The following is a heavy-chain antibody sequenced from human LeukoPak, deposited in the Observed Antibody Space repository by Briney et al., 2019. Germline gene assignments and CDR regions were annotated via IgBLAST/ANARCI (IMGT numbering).Heavy chain of an antibody. D-gene: IGHD6-13*01. V-gene: IGHV1-2*02. J-gene: IGHJ4*02. CDR2: INPNSGGT. CDR3: ARDLPRQQLSAL. CDR1: GYTFTGYY. Sequence: GASVKVSCKASGYTFTGYYMHWVRQAPGQGLEWMGWINPNSGGTYYAQKFQGRVTMTRDTSISTAYMELSRLRSDDTAVYYCARDLPRQQLSALWGQGTLVTVSS.